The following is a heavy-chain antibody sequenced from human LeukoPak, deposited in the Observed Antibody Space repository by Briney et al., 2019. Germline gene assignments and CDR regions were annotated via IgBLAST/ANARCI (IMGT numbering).Heavy chain of an antibody. V-gene: IGHV3-21*04. J-gene: IGHJ4*02. D-gene: IGHD3-16*02. CDR2: ISSSSSYI. Sequence: GGSLRLSCAASGFTFSSYSMNWVRQAPGKGLEWVSSISSSSSYIYYADSVKGRFTISRDNSKNTLYLQMNSLRAEDTAVYYCAKDDYDYVWGSYRPDWGQGTLVTVSS. CDR1: GFTFSSYS. CDR3: AKDDYDYVWGSYRPD.